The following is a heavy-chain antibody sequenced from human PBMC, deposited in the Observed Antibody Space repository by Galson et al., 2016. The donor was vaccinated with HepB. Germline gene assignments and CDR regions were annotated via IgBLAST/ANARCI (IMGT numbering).Heavy chain of an antibody. D-gene: IGHD1-26*01. Sequence: SLRLSCAASGFTFSHYGMHWVRQTPGKGLEWVAVIWFDGTEKYYADSVKGRFIISRDISKNTLYLQMSSLRAEDTAVYYCARGGRGSSFFDGMDVWGQGTTVTVSS. CDR2: IWFDGTEK. CDR1: GFTFSHYG. V-gene: IGHV3-33*01. J-gene: IGHJ6*02. CDR3: ARGGRGSSFFDGMDV.